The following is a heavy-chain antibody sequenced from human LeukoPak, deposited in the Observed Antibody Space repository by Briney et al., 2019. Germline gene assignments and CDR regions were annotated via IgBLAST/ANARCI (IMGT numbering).Heavy chain of an antibody. CDR3: AGGRRNCSSTSCYTSYYFDY. J-gene: IGHJ4*02. Sequence: GGSLRLSCAASGFTFDDYGMSWVRQIPGKGLEWVSGINWNGGSTGHADSVKGRFTISRDNAKNSLYLEMNSLRAEDTALYHCAGGRRNCSSTSCYTSYYFDYWGQGTLVTVSS. D-gene: IGHD2-2*02. CDR2: INWNGGST. V-gene: IGHV3-20*01. CDR1: GFTFDDYG.